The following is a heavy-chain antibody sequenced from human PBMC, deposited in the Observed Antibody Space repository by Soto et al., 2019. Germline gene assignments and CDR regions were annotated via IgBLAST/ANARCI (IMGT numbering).Heavy chain of an antibody. CDR3: ARGIEGWYQGRYYYGMDV. Sequence: QVQLQESGPGLVKPSETLSLTCTVSGGSVSSGSYYWSWIRQPPGKGLEWIGYIYYSGSTNYNPSLKRRVXXXVXXSKNQFSRKLSSVTAADTAVYSCARGIEGWYQGRYYYGMDVWGQGTTVTVSS. V-gene: IGHV4-61*01. D-gene: IGHD6-19*01. J-gene: IGHJ6*02. CDR2: IYYSGST. CDR1: GGSVSSGSYY.